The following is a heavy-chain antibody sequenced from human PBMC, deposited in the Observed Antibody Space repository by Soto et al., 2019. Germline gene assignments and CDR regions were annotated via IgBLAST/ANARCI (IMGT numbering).Heavy chain of an antibody. V-gene: IGHV1-18*01. Sequence: QVQLVQSGAEVKKPGASVKVSCKASGYTFTSYGISWVRQAPGQGLEWMGWISAYNGNTNYAQKLQGRVTMTTDTSTSTAYMELRSVTSDDTGVYSCATDGECSGGSCTRPYSYYYGMEVWGQGTTVAVSS. CDR3: ATDGECSGGSCTRPYSYYYGMEV. CDR2: ISAYNGNT. CDR1: GYTFTSYG. D-gene: IGHD2-15*01. J-gene: IGHJ6*02.